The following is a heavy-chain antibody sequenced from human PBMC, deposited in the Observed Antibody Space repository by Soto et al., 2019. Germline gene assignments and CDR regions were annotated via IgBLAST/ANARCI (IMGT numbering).Heavy chain of an antibody. CDR3: ARKYGNSGNWFDP. V-gene: IGHV4-34*01. Sequence: PSETLSLTCAVYGGSFSGYYWSWIRQPPGKGLEWIGEINHSGSTNYNPSLKSRVTISVDTSKNQFSLKLSSVTAADTAVYYCARKYGNSGNWFDPWGQGTLVTVSS. D-gene: IGHD6-25*01. J-gene: IGHJ5*02. CDR1: GGSFSGYY. CDR2: INHSGST.